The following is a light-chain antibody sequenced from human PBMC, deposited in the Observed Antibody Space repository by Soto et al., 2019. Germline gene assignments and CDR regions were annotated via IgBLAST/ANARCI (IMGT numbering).Light chain of an antibody. J-gene: IGLJ2*01. CDR2: DNN. V-gene: IGLV1-40*01. Sequence: QSVLTQPPSVSGAPGQRVTISCTGSSSNTGADYDVHWYQHLPGSAPKLLIYDNNIRPSGVPDRFSGSKSGTSASLAITGLQAEDGGDYYCQSYDSSLSNLVVFGGGTKLTVL. CDR1: SSNTGADYD. CDR3: QSYDSSLSNLVV.